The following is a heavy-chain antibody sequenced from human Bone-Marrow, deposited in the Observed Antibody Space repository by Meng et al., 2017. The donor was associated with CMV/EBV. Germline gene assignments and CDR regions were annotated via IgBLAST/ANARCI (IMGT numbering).Heavy chain of an antibody. CDR1: GGTFSSYA. CDR3: ARQWRIAVAENFDY. V-gene: IGHV1-69*10. D-gene: IGHD6-19*01. Sequence: SVKVSCKASGGTFSSYAISWVRQAPGQGLEWMGGIIPILGIANYAQKFQGRVTITADKSTSTAYMELSSLRSEDTAVYYCARQWRIAVAENFDYWGQGTLVTVSS. J-gene: IGHJ4*02. CDR2: IIPILGIA.